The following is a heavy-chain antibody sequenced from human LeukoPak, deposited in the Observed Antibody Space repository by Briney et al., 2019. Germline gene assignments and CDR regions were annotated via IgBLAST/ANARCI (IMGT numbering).Heavy chain of an antibody. CDR1: GFTFNNYV. J-gene: IGHJ4*02. CDR3: ARHGGYSSGWPDFFDY. V-gene: IGHV3-23*01. Sequence: LPGGSLRLSCAASGFTFNNYVMNWVRQAPGKGLEWVSSISGSGSSTYYADSVKGRFTISRDNSKNTLYLQMKSLRAADTAVYYCARHGGYSSGWPDFFDYWGLGTLVTVSS. CDR2: ISGSGSST. D-gene: IGHD6-19*01.